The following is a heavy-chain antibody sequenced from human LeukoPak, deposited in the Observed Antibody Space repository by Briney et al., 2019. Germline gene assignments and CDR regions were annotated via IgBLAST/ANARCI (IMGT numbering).Heavy chain of an antibody. CDR3: ARDRYSGYGAFDY. Sequence: PGGSLRLSCAAPGFTFSSYSMNWVRPAPGKGLEWVSSISSSSSYVYYADSVKGRFTISRDNAKNSLYLQMNSLRAEDTAVYYCARDRYSGYGAFDYWGQGTLVTVSS. J-gene: IGHJ4*02. CDR2: ISSSSSYV. V-gene: IGHV3-21*01. D-gene: IGHD5-12*01. CDR1: GFTFSSYS.